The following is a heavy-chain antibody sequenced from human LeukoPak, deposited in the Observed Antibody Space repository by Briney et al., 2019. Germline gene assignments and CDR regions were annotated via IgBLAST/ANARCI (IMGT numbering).Heavy chain of an antibody. CDR3: ARAGAATGPYYFDY. Sequence: GGSLRLSCVVSGFTFSSNWMSWVRQAPGKGLEWVAHIKQDGSERYYVDSVKGRYTISRDNAQNSLYLQMNSLRAEDTAVYYCARAGAATGPYYFDYWGQGTLVTVSS. D-gene: IGHD6-25*01. J-gene: IGHJ4*02. V-gene: IGHV3-7*01. CDR1: GFTFSSNW. CDR2: IKQDGSER.